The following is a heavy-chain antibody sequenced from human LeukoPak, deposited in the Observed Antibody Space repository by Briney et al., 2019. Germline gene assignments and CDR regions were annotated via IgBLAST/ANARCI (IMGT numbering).Heavy chain of an antibody. D-gene: IGHD2-21*02. V-gene: IGHV4-34*01. CDR1: VGSFRGYY. CDR3: ARGWGDDERRAAFDI. CDR2: INHSGST. Sequence: SETLSLTCAVYVGSFRGYYWSWMRQPPGKGLEWIGEINHSGSTIYSPSLKSRVTISLDKSKNQFSLKLSSVPAADTAVYYCARGWGDDERRAAFDIWGQGGMVTVS. J-gene: IGHJ3*02.